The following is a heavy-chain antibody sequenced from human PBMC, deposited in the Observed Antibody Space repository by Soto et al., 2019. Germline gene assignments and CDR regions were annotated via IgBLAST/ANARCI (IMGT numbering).Heavy chain of an antibody. D-gene: IGHD4-4*01. CDR2: LIPVFDTP. Sequence: QVQPVQSGSEVKKPGSSVRVSCKTGSFYAVSWVRQAPGQGLEWMGGLIPVFDTPSYAQKFQGRVTITADESKSTAYMELSSLRSEDTALYYCASTPVTGRYSYYGMDAWGQGIAVTVSS. CDR3: ASTPVTGRYSYYGMDA. V-gene: IGHV1-69*01. CDR1: SFYA. J-gene: IGHJ6*02.